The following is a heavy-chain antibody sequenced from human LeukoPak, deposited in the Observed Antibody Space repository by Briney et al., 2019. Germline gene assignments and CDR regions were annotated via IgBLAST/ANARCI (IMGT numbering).Heavy chain of an antibody. D-gene: IGHD3-10*01. V-gene: IGHV4-38-2*02. CDR1: GYSISSGHY. Sequence: SETLSLTCTVSGYSISSGHYWGWIRQPPGKGLEWIGSFYHSGSTYYNPSLKSRVTISLDTSKNQFSLKLSSVTATDTAVYYCAREYDYGSGSWAYWGQGTLVTVSS. CDR3: AREYDYGSGSWAY. J-gene: IGHJ4*02. CDR2: FYHSGST.